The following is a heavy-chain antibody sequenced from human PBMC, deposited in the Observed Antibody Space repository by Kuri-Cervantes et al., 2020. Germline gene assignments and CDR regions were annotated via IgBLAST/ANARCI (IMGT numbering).Heavy chain of an antibody. J-gene: IGHJ6*02. D-gene: IGHD5-12*01. Sequence: LSLTCAASVFTFSSYSMNWVRQAPGKGLEWVSYISSSSSTIYYADSVKGRFTISRDNAKNSLYLQMNSLRDEDTAVYYCARQIATIGVHYYGMDVWGQGTTVTVSS. CDR3: ARQIATIGVHYYGMDV. CDR1: VFTFSSYS. CDR2: ISSSSSTI. V-gene: IGHV3-48*02.